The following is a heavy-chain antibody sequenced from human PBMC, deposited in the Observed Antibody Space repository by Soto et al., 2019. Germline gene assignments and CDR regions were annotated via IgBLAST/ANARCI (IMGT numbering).Heavy chain of an antibody. J-gene: IGHJ4*02. CDR1: GFTVSSLY. V-gene: IGHV3-66*01. CDR2: ISINCNT. CDR3: ERAPLGGAYNFLH. Sequence: EVQLVESGGDLVQPGGSLRLSCAASGFTVSSLYMTWVRQAPGKGLQWVAVISINCNTYYVDSINGRLPISRENFKNTVYLQMNNMRAKDTAMYYCERAPLGGAYNFLHGGQGTLVTVSS. D-gene: IGHD3-3*01.